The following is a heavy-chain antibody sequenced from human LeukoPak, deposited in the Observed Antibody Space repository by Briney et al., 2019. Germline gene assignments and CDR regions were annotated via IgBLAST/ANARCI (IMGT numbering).Heavy chain of an antibody. V-gene: IGHV3-74*01. J-gene: IGHJ4*02. CDR3: ARVTYYYASGSLAVYYFDY. Sequence: GGSLRLSCAAAGFTFSTYWMHWARQAPGKGRLWVSLINSAGSTTTYADSVKGRSTISRDNAKNTLYLQMNSLRAEDTAVYYCARVTYYYASGSLAVYYFDYWGQGTLVTVSS. CDR1: GFTFSTYW. D-gene: IGHD3-10*01. CDR2: INSAGSTT.